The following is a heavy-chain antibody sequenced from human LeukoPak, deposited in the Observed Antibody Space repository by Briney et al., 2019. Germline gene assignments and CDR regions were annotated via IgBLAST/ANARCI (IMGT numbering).Heavy chain of an antibody. J-gene: IGHJ4*02. D-gene: IGHD4-23*01. V-gene: IGHV4-59*01. CDR1: GGSIRSDY. Sequence: PSETLSLTCTASGGSIRSDYWSWVRQPPAKGLEWIGYIHYSGSTNYNASLKSRLTMSVDMSKNQFSLKLTSVTAADTAVYYCARLGRKTTVVPPDFDCWGQGTLVTVSS. CDR3: ARLGRKTTVVPPDFDC. CDR2: IHYSGST.